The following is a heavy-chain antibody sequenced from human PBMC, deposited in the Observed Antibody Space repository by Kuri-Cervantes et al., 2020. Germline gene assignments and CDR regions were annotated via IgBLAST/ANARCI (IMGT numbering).Heavy chain of an antibody. CDR2: IYYSGST. CDR1: GGSISSYY. CDR3: ARGSSHPYDSSGYPFDY. Sequence: GSLRLSCTVSGGSISSYYWSWIRQPPGKGLEWIGYIYYSGSTYYNPSLKSRVTISVDTSKNQFSLKLSSVTAADTAVYYCARGSSHPYDSSGYPFDYWGQGTLVPSPQ. V-gene: IGHV4-59*08. J-gene: IGHJ4*02. D-gene: IGHD3-22*01.